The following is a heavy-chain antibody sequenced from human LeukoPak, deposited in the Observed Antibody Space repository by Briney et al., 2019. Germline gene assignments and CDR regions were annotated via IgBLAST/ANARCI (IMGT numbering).Heavy chain of an antibody. J-gene: IGHJ5*02. CDR2: ISSSSSTI. CDR3: ASFDWFDP. V-gene: IGHV3-48*01. CDR1: GFTFSSYS. Sequence: GGSLRLSCAASGFTFSSYSMNWVRRAPGKGLEWVSYISSSSSTIYYADSVKGRFTISRDNAKNSLYLQMNSLRAEDTAVYYCASFDWFDPWGQGTLVTVSS.